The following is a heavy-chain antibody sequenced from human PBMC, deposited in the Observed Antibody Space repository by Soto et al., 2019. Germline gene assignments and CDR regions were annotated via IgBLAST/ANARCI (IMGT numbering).Heavy chain of an antibody. D-gene: IGHD4-17*01. V-gene: IGHV4-59*01. CDR2: IYYSGST. Sequence: PSETLSLTRNRSCWPLRSYYWSWIRQPPGKGLEWIGYIYYSGSTNYNPSLKSRVTISVDTSKNQFSLKLSSVTAADTAVYYCARAYGYYFDYWGQGTLVTVSS. CDR3: ARAYGYYFDY. J-gene: IGHJ4*02. CDR1: CWPLRSYY.